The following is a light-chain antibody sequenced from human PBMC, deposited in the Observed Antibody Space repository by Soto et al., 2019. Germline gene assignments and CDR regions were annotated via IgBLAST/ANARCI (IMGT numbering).Light chain of an antibody. CDR1: QSVTSNY. Sequence: EIVLTQSPGTLSSSPGERVTLSCRASQSVTSNYIAWYQQKPGQSPRLLIFGASIRDTGLPDRLSGGGSGSDFTLTISRLESEDSAVYYCQQYGSSTGTFGQGTKVDIX. CDR3: QQYGSSTGT. CDR2: GAS. J-gene: IGKJ1*01. V-gene: IGKV3-20*01.